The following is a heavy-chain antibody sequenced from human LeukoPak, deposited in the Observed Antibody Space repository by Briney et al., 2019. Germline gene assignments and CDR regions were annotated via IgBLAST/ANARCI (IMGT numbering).Heavy chain of an antibody. Sequence: GGSLRLSCAASEFSVGSNYMTWVRQAPGKGLEWVSLIYSGGSTYYADSVKGRFTISRDNSKNTLYLQMNSLRAEDTAVYYCAKEGAAVAGTEDFDYWGQGTLVTVSS. D-gene: IGHD6-19*01. CDR3: AKEGAAVAGTEDFDY. J-gene: IGHJ4*02. V-gene: IGHV3-66*01. CDR1: EFSVGSNY. CDR2: IYSGGST.